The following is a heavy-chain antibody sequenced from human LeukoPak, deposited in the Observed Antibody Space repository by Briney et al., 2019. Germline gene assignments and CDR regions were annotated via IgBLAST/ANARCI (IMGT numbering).Heavy chain of an antibody. CDR1: GFTFTSHV. V-gene: IGHV3-64D*06. Sequence: GGSLRLSCSASGFTFTSHVMHWVRQAPGKGLQYVSGISMNVQTTYYAGSVKGRFTISRDSSKNTVYLQMNSLTAENTAVYYCVREGLERRTNFDYWGQGTLVSVSS. CDR3: VREGLERRTNFDY. J-gene: IGHJ4*02. D-gene: IGHD1-1*01. CDR2: ISMNVQTT.